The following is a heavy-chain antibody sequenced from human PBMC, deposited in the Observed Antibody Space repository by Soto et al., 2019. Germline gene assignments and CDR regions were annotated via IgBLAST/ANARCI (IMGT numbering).Heavy chain of an antibody. Sequence: QVQLVQSGAEVKKPGSSVKVSCKASGGTFSSYTISWVRQAPGQGLEWMGRIIPILGIANYAQKFKGRVTITADKSTSTAYMELSSLRSEDTAVYYCARDRAGYCSGGSCYSSFYYFDYWGQGTLVTVSS. V-gene: IGHV1-69*08. CDR1: GGTFSSYT. J-gene: IGHJ4*02. CDR3: ARDRAGYCSGGSCYSSFYYFDY. D-gene: IGHD2-15*01. CDR2: IIPILGIA.